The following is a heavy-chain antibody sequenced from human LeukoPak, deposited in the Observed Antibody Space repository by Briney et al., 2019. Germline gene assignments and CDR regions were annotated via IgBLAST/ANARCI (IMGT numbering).Heavy chain of an antibody. D-gene: IGHD6-13*01. J-gene: IGHJ4*02. CDR3: ARDLEVSSSSWYGEYYFDY. V-gene: IGHV1-69*04. CDR2: IIPILGIA. CDR1: GGTFSSYA. Sequence: SVKVSCKASGGTFSSYAISWVRQAPGQGLERMGRIIPILGIANYAQKFQGRVTITADKSTSTAYMELSSLRSEDTAVYYCARDLEVSSSSWYGEYYFDYWGQGTLVTVSS.